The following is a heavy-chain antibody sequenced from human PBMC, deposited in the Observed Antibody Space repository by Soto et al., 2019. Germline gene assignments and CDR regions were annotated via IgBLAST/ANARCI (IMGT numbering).Heavy chain of an antibody. V-gene: IGHV4-59*01. CDR1: GGSISSYY. D-gene: IGHD5-12*01. CDR2: IYYSGST. CDR3: ARAGAEEWLLHPLDY. Sequence: SETLSLTCTVSGGSISSYYWTWIRQPPGKGLEWIGYIYYSGSTNYNPSLKSRVTISVDTSKNQFSLKLSSVTAADTAVYYCARAGAEEWLLHPLDYWGQGTLVTVSS. J-gene: IGHJ4*02.